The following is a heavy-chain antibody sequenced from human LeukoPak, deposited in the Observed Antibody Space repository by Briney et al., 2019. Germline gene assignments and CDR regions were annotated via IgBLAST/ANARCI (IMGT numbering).Heavy chain of an antibody. D-gene: IGHD6-19*01. CDR1: GGSFSGYY. J-gene: IGHJ4*02. V-gene: IGHV4-34*01. CDR3: ARVSQWTRDY. CDR2: INHSGST. Sequence: SETLSLTCAVYGGSFSGYYWSWIRQPPGKGLEWIGEINHSGSTNYNPSLKSRVTISVDTSKNQFSLKLSSVTAADTAVYYCARVSQWTRDYWGQGTLVTVSS.